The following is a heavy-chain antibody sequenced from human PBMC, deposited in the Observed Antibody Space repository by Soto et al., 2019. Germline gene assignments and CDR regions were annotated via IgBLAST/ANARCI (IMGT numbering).Heavy chain of an antibody. V-gene: IGHV3-33*01. J-gene: IGHJ6*02. Sequence: GRSLRLSCAASGFTFSSHGMHWVRQAPGKGLEWVAVIWYDGSNKYYADSVKGRFTISRDNSKNTLYLQMNSLRAEDTAVYYCARDVYTYYDFWSGYHPGGMDVWGQGTTVTSP. CDR2: IWYDGSNK. D-gene: IGHD3-3*01. CDR1: GFTFSSHG. CDR3: ARDVYTYYDFWSGYHPGGMDV.